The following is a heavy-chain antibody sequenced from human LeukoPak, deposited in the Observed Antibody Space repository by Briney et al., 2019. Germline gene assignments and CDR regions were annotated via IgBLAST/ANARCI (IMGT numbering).Heavy chain of an antibody. CDR3: ARAVGVGRGTYFDL. CDR1: GASISSYY. V-gene: IGHV4-59*08. J-gene: IGHJ2*01. Sequence: SETLSLTCTVSGASISSYYWSWIRQPPGKGLEWIGYISYIGSTNYNPSLKSRVTISVDTSKNQFSLGLSSVTAADTAVYYCARAVGVGRGTYFDLWGRGTLVTVSS. D-gene: IGHD1-1*01. CDR2: ISYIGST.